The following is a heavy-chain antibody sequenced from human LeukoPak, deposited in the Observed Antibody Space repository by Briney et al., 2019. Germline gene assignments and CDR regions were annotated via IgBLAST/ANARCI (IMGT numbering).Heavy chain of an antibody. J-gene: IGHJ2*01. CDR3: VKSGGYATAIRYFDL. V-gene: IGHV3-9*01. Sequence: GGSLRLSCAASGFSFGGYALHWVRQAPGKGLEWVASISWNSGDIVHADSVKGRFTISRDNAKNSLYLQMDSLRTEDTALYYCVKSGGYATAIRYFDLWGRGTLVTVSS. D-gene: IGHD2-21*02. CDR1: GFSFGGYA. CDR2: ISWNSGDI.